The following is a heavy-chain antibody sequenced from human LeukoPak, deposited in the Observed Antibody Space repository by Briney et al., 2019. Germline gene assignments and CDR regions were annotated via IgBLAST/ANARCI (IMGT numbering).Heavy chain of an antibody. J-gene: IGHJ4*01. V-gene: IGHV4-34*01. CDR2: INHSGST. D-gene: IGHD6-19*01. Sequence: SETLSLTCAVYGGSFSGYYWSWIRQPPGKGLEWIGEINHSGSTNYNPSLKSRVTISVDTSKNQFSLKLSSVTAADTAVYYCARLVAGVESGIDYWGQGTLVTVSS. CDR3: ARLVAGVESGIDY. CDR1: GGSFSGYY.